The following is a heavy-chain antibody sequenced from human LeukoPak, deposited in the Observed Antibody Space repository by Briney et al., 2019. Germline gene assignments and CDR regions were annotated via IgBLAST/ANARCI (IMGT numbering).Heavy chain of an antibody. D-gene: IGHD3-10*01. V-gene: IGHV3-30*03. CDR1: GFTFSSYG. CDR3: AIRYWFDP. Sequence: GGSLRLSCAASGFTFSSYGMHWVRQAPGKGLEWVAVISYDGSNKYYADSVKGRFTISRDNSKNTLYLQMNSLRAEDTAVYYCAIRYWFDPWGQGTLVTVSS. J-gene: IGHJ5*02. CDR2: ISYDGSNK.